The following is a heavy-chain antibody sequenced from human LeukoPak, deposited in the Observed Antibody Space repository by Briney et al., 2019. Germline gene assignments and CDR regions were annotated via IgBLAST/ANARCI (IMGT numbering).Heavy chain of an antibody. CDR2: IYYSGST. Sequence: ETLSLTCTVSGGSISSYYWSWIRQPPGKGLEWIGYIYYSGSTNYNPSLKSRVTISVDTSKNQFSLKLSSVTAADTAVYYCAKSSVDTAMAPCYYGMDVWGQGTTVTVSS. CDR1: GGSISSYY. CDR3: AKSSVDTAMAPCYYGMDV. V-gene: IGHV4-59*08. J-gene: IGHJ6*02. D-gene: IGHD5-18*01.